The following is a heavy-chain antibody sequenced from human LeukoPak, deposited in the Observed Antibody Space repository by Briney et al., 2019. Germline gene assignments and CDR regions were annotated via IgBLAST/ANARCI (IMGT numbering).Heavy chain of an antibody. V-gene: IGHV3-48*01. Sequence: GGSLRLSCAASGFTFSSYGMHWVRQAPGKGLEWVSYITFSSSIIYYADSVKGRFTISRDNAKKSLYLQMNSLRAEDTAVYYCARDRLHYGEYEKTFDYWGQGTLVSVSS. CDR1: GFTFSSYG. D-gene: IGHD4-17*01. CDR3: ARDRLHYGEYEKTFDY. CDR2: ITFSSSII. J-gene: IGHJ4*02.